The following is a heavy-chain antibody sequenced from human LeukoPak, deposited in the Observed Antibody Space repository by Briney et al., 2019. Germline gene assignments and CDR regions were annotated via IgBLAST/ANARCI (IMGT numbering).Heavy chain of an antibody. V-gene: IGHV4-39*01. D-gene: IGHD1-26*01. Sequence: SETLSLTCTVSLGSISINSYYWGWIRQPPGKGLDWIGSIYYSGSTYYNPSLKSRVTISVDTSKNQFSLKLSSVTSADTAMYYCARLPNSGSYLGHLDIWGQGTMVTVSS. CDR1: LGSISINSYY. CDR3: ARLPNSGSYLGHLDI. J-gene: IGHJ3*02. CDR2: IYYSGST.